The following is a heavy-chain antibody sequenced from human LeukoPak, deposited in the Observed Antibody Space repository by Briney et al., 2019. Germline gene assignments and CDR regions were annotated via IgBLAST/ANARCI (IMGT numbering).Heavy chain of an antibody. CDR3: ARARTAEYNWFDP. J-gene: IGHJ5*02. CDR1: GYTFTVYY. Sequence: ASVTVSYKASGYTFTVYYMHWVRQAPGQGLEWMGWINPNSGGTNYAQKFQGRVTMTRDTSISTAYMELSRLRSDDTAVYYCARARTAEYNWFDPWGQGTLVTVSS. D-gene: IGHD1/OR15-1a*01. CDR2: INPNSGGT. V-gene: IGHV1-2*02.